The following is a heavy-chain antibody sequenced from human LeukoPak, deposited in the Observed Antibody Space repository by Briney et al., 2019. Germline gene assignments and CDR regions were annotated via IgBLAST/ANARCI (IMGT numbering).Heavy chain of an antibody. D-gene: IGHD5-18*01. V-gene: IGHV3-30*03. CDR1: GFTFSSYG. CDR3: ARDLSGVTGYTYGRGIDY. J-gene: IGHJ4*02. CDR2: ISYDGSDK. Sequence: GGSLRLSCAASGFTFSSYGMHWVRQAPGKGLEWVAVISYDGSDKYYADSVKGRFTISRDKSKKTLYLQMNSLRAEDTAVYYCARDLSGVTGYTYGRGIDYWGQGTLVTVSS.